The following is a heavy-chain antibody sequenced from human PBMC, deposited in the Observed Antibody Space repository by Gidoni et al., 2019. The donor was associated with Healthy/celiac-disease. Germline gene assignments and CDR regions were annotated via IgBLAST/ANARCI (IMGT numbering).Heavy chain of an antibody. J-gene: IGHJ5*02. D-gene: IGHD5-12*01. CDR1: GFPFSSYD. CDR2: IGTAGDT. Sequence: EVQLVESGGGLVQPGGPLSLSCAASGFPFSSYDRHWVRQATGKGLEWVSAIGTAGDTYYPGSVKGRFTISRENAKNSLYLQMNSLRAGDTAVYYCARGLGDGYNSGGFFPYFDPWGQGTLVTVSS. CDR3: ARGLGDGYNSGGFFPYFDP. V-gene: IGHV3-13*01.